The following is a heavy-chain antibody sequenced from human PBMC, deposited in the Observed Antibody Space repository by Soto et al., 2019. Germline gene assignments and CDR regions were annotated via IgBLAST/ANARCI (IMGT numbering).Heavy chain of an antibody. CDR3: ARDTTTDSSGYYYSPNNFDY. D-gene: IGHD3-22*01. Sequence: PGGSLRLSCAASGFTFSSYSMNWVRQAPGKGLEWVSSISSSSSYIYYADSVKGRFTISRDNAKNSLYLQMNSLRAEDTAVYYCARDTTTDSSGYYYSPNNFDYWGQGTRVTVSS. CDR1: GFTFSSYS. V-gene: IGHV3-21*01. J-gene: IGHJ4*02. CDR2: ISSSSSYI.